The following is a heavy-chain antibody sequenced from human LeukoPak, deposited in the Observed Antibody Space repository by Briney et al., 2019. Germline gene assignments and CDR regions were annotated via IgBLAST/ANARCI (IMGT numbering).Heavy chain of an antibody. V-gene: IGHV4-59*01. CDR3: ARVRSGGSPDY. D-gene: IGHD2-15*01. CDR2: IYYSGST. CDR1: VDSISSYY. J-gene: IGHJ4*02. Sequence: RAETLSLTCTVSVDSISSYYGRGMRQPRGKGGEWIGYIYYSGSTNYNPSRKSRVTISVDTSKNQFSLKLRSVTAADTAVCSCARVRSGGSPDYWGQGTLVTVSS.